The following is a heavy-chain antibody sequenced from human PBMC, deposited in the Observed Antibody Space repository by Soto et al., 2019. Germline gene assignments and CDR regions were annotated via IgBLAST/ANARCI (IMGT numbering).Heavy chain of an antibody. V-gene: IGHV4-34*01. CDR2: INHSGST. CDR3: ARGPTMVPWWFDP. CDR1: GGSFSGYY. J-gene: IGHJ5*02. Sequence: SETLSLTCAVYGGSFSGYYWSWIRQPPGKGLEWIGEINHSGSTNYNPSLKSRVTISVDTSKNQFSLKLSSVTAADTAVYYCARGPTMVPWWFDPWGQGTLVTV. D-gene: IGHD3-10*01.